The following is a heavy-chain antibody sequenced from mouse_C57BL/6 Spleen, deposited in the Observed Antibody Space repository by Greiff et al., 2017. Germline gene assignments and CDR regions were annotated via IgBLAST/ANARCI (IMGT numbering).Heavy chain of an antibody. CDR2: IDPNSGGT. J-gene: IGHJ4*01. V-gene: IGHV1-72*01. D-gene: IGHD1-1*01. CDR1: GYTFTSYW. CDR3: AREGYYGRSSAMDY. Sequence: QVQLQQPGAELVKPGASVKLSCKASGYTFTSYWMHWVKQRPGRGLGWIGRIDPNSGGTKYNEKFKSKATLTLDKPSSTAYMQLSSLTSEDSAVYYCAREGYYGRSSAMDYWGQGTSVTVSS.